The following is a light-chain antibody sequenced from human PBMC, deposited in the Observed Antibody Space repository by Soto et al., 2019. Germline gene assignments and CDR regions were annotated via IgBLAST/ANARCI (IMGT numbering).Light chain of an antibody. CDR3: QQTDNFPLT. CDR2: AAS. V-gene: IGKV1-12*01. CDR1: QTISSW. J-gene: IGKJ5*01. Sequence: DIQMTQYPSTVSASVGDRVTITWRASQTISSWLAWYQQKPGKAPKLLIYAASSLQSGVPSRLRGSGSGTDFTLTISSLQNEDFATYYCQQTDNFPLTFGQGTRLEIK.